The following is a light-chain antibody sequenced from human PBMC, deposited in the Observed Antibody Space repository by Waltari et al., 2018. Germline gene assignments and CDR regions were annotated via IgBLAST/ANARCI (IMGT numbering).Light chain of an antibody. V-gene: IGKV1-39*01. J-gene: IGKJ2*01. CDR3: QQSYSTHT. CDR1: QSISSY. CDR2: AAS. Sequence: DIQMTQSPSSLSASVGDRVTITCRASQSISSYLNWYQQKPGKAPKLPIYAASSLQSGVPSRFSGSGSGTDFTLTISSLQPEDFATYYCQQSYSTHTFGQGTKLEIK.